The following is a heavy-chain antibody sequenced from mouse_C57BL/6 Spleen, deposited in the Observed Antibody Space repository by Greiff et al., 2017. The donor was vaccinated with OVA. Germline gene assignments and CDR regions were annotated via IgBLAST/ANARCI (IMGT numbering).Heavy chain of an antibody. CDR3: ARDHSSGPFAY. Sequence: EVKLMESGGGLVKPGGSLKLSCAASGFTFSSYAMSWVRQTPEKRLEWVATISDGGSYTYYPDNVKGRFTISRDNAKNNLYLQMSHLKSEDTAMYYCARDHSSGPFAYWGQGTLVTVSA. D-gene: IGHD3-2*02. CDR2: ISDGGSYT. CDR1: GFTFSSYA. J-gene: IGHJ3*01. V-gene: IGHV5-4*01.